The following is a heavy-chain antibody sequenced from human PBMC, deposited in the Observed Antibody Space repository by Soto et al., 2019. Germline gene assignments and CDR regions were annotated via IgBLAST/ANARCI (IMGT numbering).Heavy chain of an antibody. D-gene: IGHD2-8*01. CDR2: ISGYNGDT. Sequence: ASVKVSCKASGYTFTRYGISWVRQAPGQGLEWMGWISGYNGDTNYAQKFQGRVTMTVDTSTTTAFMELTSLTSDDRAVYYCTKNGQPPYYYYGMDVWGQGTTVTVSS. CDR1: GYTFTRYG. V-gene: IGHV1-18*01. CDR3: TKNGQPPYYYYGMDV. J-gene: IGHJ6*02.